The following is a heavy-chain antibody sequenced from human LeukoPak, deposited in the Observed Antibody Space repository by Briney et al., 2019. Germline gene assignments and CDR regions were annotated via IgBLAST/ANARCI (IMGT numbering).Heavy chain of an antibody. D-gene: IGHD5/OR15-5a*01. V-gene: IGHV1-18*01. Sequence: ASVKVSCKASGYTFPNYGISWVRQAPGQGLAWMGWISAYSGYTHYAQKIQGRVTVTTEASTSTAYMELRSLTSYDTAVYYCARDAVSTTTAGGIDYWGQGTLVTVSS. J-gene: IGHJ4*02. CDR2: ISAYSGYT. CDR3: ARDAVSTTTAGGIDY. CDR1: GYTFPNYG.